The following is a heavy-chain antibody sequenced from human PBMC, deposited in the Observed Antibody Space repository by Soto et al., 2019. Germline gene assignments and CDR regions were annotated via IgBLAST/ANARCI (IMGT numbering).Heavy chain of an antibody. Sequence: PSETLSLTCAVYGGSFSGYYWSWIRQPPGKGLEWIGEINHSGSTNYNPSLKSRVTISVDTSKNQFSLKLSSVTAADTAVYYCARDVRPTYYFTAMDVWGQGTTVTVSS. CDR3: ARDVRPTYYFTAMDV. CDR1: GGSFSGYY. CDR2: INHSGST. D-gene: IGHD3-10*01. V-gene: IGHV4-34*01. J-gene: IGHJ6*02.